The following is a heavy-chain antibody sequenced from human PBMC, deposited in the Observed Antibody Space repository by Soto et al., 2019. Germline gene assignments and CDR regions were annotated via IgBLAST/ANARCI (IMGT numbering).Heavy chain of an antibody. D-gene: IGHD6-13*01. CDR2: TYYRSKWYN. CDR1: GDSVSSNSAA. Sequence: PSQTLSLTCAISGDSVSSNSAAWNWIRQSPSRGLEWLGRTYYRSKWYNDYAVSVKSRITINPDTSKNQFSLQLNSVTPEDTAVYYCERVFGIAAAENWLDPWGQGTLVTVSS. V-gene: IGHV6-1*01. CDR3: ERVFGIAAAENWLDP. J-gene: IGHJ5*02.